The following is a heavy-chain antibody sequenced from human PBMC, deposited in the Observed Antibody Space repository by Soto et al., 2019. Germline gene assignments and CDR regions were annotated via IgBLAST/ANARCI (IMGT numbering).Heavy chain of an antibody. CDR1: GGSISSHY. D-gene: IGHD1-1*01. CDR3: ARSRGAPVTSCDY. J-gene: IGHJ4*02. Sequence: QVQLQESGPGLVKPSETLSLTCTVSGGSISSHYWSWIRQPAGKGLEWIGRMYTSGITNYNPSLKSRVTMSVDTSKNPVSLKLSPVTAADTAVYYCARSRGAPVTSCDYWGQGTLVTVSS. CDR2: MYTSGIT. V-gene: IGHV4-4*07.